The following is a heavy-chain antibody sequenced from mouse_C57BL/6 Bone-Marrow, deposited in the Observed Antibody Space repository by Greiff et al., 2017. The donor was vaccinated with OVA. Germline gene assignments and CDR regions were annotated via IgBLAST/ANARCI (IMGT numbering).Heavy chain of an antibody. V-gene: IGHV1-7*01. J-gene: IGHJ3*01. CDR2: INPSSGYT. D-gene: IGHD4-1*01. Sequence: QVQLQQSGAELAKPGASVKLSCKASGYTFTSYWMHWVKQRPGQGLEWIGYINPSSGYTKYNQKVKDKATLTADKSSSTAYMQLSSLTYDDSAVYYCSRVNWDPSWFAYWGQGTLVTVSA. CDR3: SRVNWDPSWFAY. CDR1: GYTFTSYW.